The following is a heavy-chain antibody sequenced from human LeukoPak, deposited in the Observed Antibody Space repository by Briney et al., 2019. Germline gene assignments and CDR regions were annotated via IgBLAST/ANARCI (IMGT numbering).Heavy chain of an antibody. Sequence: SQTLSLTCTVPGGSISSGGYYWSWIRQHPGKGLEWIGYIYYSGSTYYNPSLKSRVTISVDTSKNQFSLKLSSVTAADTAVYYCASGSHAVTTHFDYWGQGTLVTVSS. D-gene: IGHD3-16*01. CDR3: ASGSHAVTTHFDY. V-gene: IGHV4-31*03. J-gene: IGHJ4*02. CDR1: GGSISSGGYY. CDR2: IYYSGST.